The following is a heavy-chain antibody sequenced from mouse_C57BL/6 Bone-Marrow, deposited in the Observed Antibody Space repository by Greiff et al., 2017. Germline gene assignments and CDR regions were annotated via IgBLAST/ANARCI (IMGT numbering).Heavy chain of an antibody. CDR1: GFTFSDYG. CDR3: ARPGRFYYYGSSWYFDV. CDR2: ISSGSSTI. D-gene: IGHD1-1*01. V-gene: IGHV5-17*01. Sequence: EVKLMASGGGLVKPGGSLKLSCAASGFTFSDYGMHWVRQAPETGLEWVAYISSGSSTIYYADTVKGRFTISRDNAKNTLFRQMTSLRSEDTAMYYWARPGRFYYYGSSWYFDVWGTGTTVTVSS. J-gene: IGHJ1*03.